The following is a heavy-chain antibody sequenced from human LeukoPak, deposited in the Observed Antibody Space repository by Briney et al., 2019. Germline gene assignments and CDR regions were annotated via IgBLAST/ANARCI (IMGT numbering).Heavy chain of an antibody. D-gene: IGHD5-24*01. Sequence: GGSLRLSCAPSRFSSSRASMNSVCQAPGKGLEWVSSISSSGGYIYYADSLKGRFTISRDNAKNSLYLQMNSLRAEDTAVYYCARARRDNGYTFRGAWSFLDYWVQGTLVTVSS. J-gene: IGHJ4*02. V-gene: IGHV3-21*01. CDR3: ARARRDNGYTFRGAWSFLDY. CDR1: RFSSSRAS. CDR2: ISSSGGYI.